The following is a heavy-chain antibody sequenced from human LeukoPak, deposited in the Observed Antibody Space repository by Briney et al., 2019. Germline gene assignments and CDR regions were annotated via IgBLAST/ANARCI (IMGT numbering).Heavy chain of an antibody. CDR3: ARDGYSSGWYRGWFDP. J-gene: IGHJ5*02. D-gene: IGHD6-19*01. CDR2: INPNSGGT. V-gene: IGHV1-2*02. CDR1: GYSFTGYY. Sequence: GASVKVSCKASGYSFTGYYMHWVRPAPGQGLEWMGWINPNSGGTNYAQKFQGRVTMTRDTSISTAYMELSRLRSDDTAVYYCARDGYSSGWYRGWFDPWGQGTLVTVSS.